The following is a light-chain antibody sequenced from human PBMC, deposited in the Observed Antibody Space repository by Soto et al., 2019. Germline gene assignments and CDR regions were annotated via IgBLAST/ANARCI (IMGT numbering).Light chain of an antibody. V-gene: IGLV1-44*01. CDR1: SSNIGSNT. CDR3: AAWDASLNGWV. Sequence: QSVLTQPPSASGTPGQRVTISCSGSSSNIGSNTVNWYQQLPGTAPKLLIYSNNQRPSGVPDRFSGSKSGTSASLAISGLQSEDEADYYWAAWDASLNGWVFGGGTKLTVL. J-gene: IGLJ3*02. CDR2: SNN.